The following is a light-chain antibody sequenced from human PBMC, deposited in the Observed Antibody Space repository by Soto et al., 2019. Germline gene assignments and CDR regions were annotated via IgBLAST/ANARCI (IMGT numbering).Light chain of an antibody. CDR1: QGISSA. CDR3: QQFNSYPS. CDR2: DAS. V-gene: IGKV1-13*02. J-gene: IGKJ4*01. Sequence: AIQLTQSPSSLSASVGDRVTITCRASQGISSAVAWYQQKPGKAPKLLIYDASSLESGVPSRFSGSGSGTDFTLTISSLQLEDFATYYCQQFNSYPSFGGGTKVEIK.